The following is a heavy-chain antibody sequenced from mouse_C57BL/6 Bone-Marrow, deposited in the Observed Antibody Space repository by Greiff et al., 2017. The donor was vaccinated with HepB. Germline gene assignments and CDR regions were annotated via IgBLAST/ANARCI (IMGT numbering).Heavy chain of an antibody. CDR1: GFNIKDYY. CDR3: ARWGGSSYLYAMDY. J-gene: IGHJ4*01. D-gene: IGHD1-1*01. V-gene: IGHV14-2*01. Sequence: EVQLQQSGAELVKPGASVKLSCTASGFNIKDYYMHWVKKRTDQGLEWIGRIDPDDGETKYAPKVQGKATITADTSSNTAYLQLRILTSEDTAVYDCARWGGSSYLYAMDYWGQGTSVTVSS. CDR2: IDPDDGET.